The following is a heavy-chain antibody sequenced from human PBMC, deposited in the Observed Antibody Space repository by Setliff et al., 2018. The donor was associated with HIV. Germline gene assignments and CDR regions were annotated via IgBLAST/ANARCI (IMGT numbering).Heavy chain of an antibody. CDR3: ARHSSAAANDAFDI. J-gene: IGHJ3*02. CDR2: IHTSGNT. D-gene: IGHD6-13*01. Sequence: SETLSLTCTVSGGSISSGDYYWTWIRQPAGKGLQWIGRIHTSGNTNYNPSLKSRVTISVDTSKSQFSLKLSSLTAADTAVYYCARHSSAAANDAFDIWGQGTMVTVSS. V-gene: IGHV4-61*02. CDR1: GGSISSGDYY.